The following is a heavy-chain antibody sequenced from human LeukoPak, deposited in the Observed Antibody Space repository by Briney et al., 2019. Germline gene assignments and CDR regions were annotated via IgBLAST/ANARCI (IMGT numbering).Heavy chain of an antibody. CDR1: GGSISSGGYS. Sequence: SQTLSLTCVVSGGSISSGGYSWSWIRQPPGKGLEWIGYIFHSGSTYYNPSLKSRVTMSVDRSKNQFSLELSSVTAADTAVYFCVRNQAVAGIRYYIDYRGQGTLVTVSS. V-gene: IGHV4-30-2*01. J-gene: IGHJ4*02. CDR2: IFHSGST. D-gene: IGHD6-19*01. CDR3: VRNQAVAGIRYYIDY.